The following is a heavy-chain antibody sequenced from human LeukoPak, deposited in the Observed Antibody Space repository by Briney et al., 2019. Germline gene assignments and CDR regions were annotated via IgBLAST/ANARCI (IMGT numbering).Heavy chain of an antibody. CDR2: ISWNSGSI. D-gene: IGHD5-24*01. CDR1: GFTFDDYA. Sequence: PGGSLRLSCAASGFTFDDYAMHWVRQAPGKGLEWVSGISWNSGSIGYADSVKGRFTISRDNAKNSLYPQMNSLRAEDMALYYCAKGDGYNQGPDAFDIWGQGTMVTVSS. J-gene: IGHJ3*02. V-gene: IGHV3-9*03. CDR3: AKGDGYNQGPDAFDI.